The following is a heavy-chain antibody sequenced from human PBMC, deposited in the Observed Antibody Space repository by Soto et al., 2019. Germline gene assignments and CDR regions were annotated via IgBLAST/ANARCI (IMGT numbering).Heavy chain of an antibody. V-gene: IGHV3-7*04. CDR3: ARGGGNFDH. Sequence: EVQLVESGGGLVQPGGSLRLTCAASGFTFSRSWMSWVRQAPGKGLEWVANVNQDGSDQNYVDSVRGRFTVSRDNAKNSRFLEMNSLRAEDKGVYYCARGGGNFDHWGQGTLVTVSS. D-gene: IGHD3-16*01. CDR1: GFTFSRSW. CDR2: VNQDGSDQ. J-gene: IGHJ4*02.